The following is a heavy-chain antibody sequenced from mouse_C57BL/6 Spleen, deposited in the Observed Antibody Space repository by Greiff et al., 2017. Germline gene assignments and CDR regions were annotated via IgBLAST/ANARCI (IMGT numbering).Heavy chain of an antibody. CDR2: IDPSDSYT. D-gene: IGHD2-4*01. CDR3: AYYDYDVEDAMEY. Sequence: QVQLQQPGAELVKPGASVKLSCKASGYTFTSYWMQWVKQRPGQGLEWIGEIDPSDSYTNYNQKFKGKATLTVDTSSSTAYMQLSSLTSEDSAVYYCAYYDYDVEDAMEYWGQGTSVTVSS. V-gene: IGHV1-50*01. CDR1: GYTFTSYW. J-gene: IGHJ4*01.